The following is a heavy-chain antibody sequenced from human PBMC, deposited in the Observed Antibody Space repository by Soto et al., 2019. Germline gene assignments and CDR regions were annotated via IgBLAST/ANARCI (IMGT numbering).Heavy chain of an antibody. V-gene: IGHV4-30-4*01. D-gene: IGHD3-16*01. J-gene: IGHJ5*02. CDR3: GGGGGDIWPPP. Sequence: QVQLQESGPGLVKPSQTLSLTCTVSGGSISSGDYYWSWIRQPPGKGLEWIGYIYYSGSTFYNPSLRNRYPSTRTTTRTTSPRMVGPGSAADAAVYCCGGGGGDIWPPPGRQETLATAS. CDR1: GGSISSGDYY. CDR2: IYYSGST.